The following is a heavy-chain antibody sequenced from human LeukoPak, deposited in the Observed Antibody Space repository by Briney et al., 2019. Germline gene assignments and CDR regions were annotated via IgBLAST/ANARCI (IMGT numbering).Heavy chain of an antibody. V-gene: IGHV4-34*01. Sequence: SETLSLTCAVSGDSISSYYWSWIRQPPGKGLEWIGEINHSGSTNYNPSLKSRVTISVDTSKNQFSLKLSSVTAADTAVYYCARAAGLTYCGGDCYSGYFDYWGQGTLVTVSS. CDR2: INHSGST. D-gene: IGHD2-21*02. CDR3: ARAAGLTYCGGDCYSGYFDY. CDR1: GDSISSYY. J-gene: IGHJ4*02.